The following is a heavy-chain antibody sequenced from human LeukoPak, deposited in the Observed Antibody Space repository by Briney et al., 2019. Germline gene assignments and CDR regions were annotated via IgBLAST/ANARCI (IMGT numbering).Heavy chain of an antibody. J-gene: IGHJ2*01. CDR1: GYSISSGYY. CDR2: IYHSGST. V-gene: IGHV4-38-2*02. D-gene: IGHD6-13*01. Sequence: SETLSLTCTVSGYSISSGYYWGWIRQPPGKGLEWIGSIYHSGSTYYNPSLKSRVTISVDTSKNQFSLKLTSVTAADTAVYYCARVYYSSSYDYWYFDLWGRGTLVTVSS. CDR3: ARVYYSSSYDYWYFDL.